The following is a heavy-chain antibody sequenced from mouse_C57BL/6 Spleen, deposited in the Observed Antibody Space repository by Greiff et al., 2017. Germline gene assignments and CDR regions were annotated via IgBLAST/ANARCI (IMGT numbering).Heavy chain of an antibody. D-gene: IGHD2-4*01. CDR3: ARKRNYDYDDYAMDY. V-gene: IGHV1-19*01. J-gene: IGHJ4*01. CDR2: INPYNGGT. CDR1: GYTFTDYY. Sequence: EVKLQESGPVLVKPGASVKMSCKASGYTFTDYYMNWVKQSHGKSLEWIGVINPYNGGTSYNQKFKGKATLTVDKSSSTAYMELNSLTSEDSAVYYCARKRNYDYDDYAMDYWGQGTSVTVSS.